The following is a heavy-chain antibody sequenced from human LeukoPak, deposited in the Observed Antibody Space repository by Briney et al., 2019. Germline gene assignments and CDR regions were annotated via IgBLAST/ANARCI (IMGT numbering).Heavy chain of an antibody. J-gene: IGHJ4*02. CDR3: ARDGAYGSGSYLDY. CDR1: GSTVSSNY. Sequence: GGSLRLSCAASGSTVSSNYMSWVRQAPGKGLEWVSVIYSGGSTYYADSVKGRFTISRDNSKNTLYLQMNSLRAEDTAVYYCARDGAYGSGSYLDYWGQGTLVTVSS. V-gene: IGHV3-66*01. CDR2: IYSGGST. D-gene: IGHD3-10*01.